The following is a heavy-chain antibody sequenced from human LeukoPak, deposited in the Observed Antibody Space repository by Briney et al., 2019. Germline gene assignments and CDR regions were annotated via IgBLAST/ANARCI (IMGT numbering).Heavy chain of an antibody. Sequence: GESLKISCKGSGYNFISYWIGWARKMPGKGLEWMGIIYPRDSDTRYSPSFQGQVTFSADKSISTAYLHWSSLKASDTAMYYCVRRYYASGTYLMDYWGQGTLVTVSS. J-gene: IGHJ4*02. CDR2: IYPRDSDT. CDR3: VRRYYASGTYLMDY. V-gene: IGHV5-51*01. CDR1: GYNFISYW. D-gene: IGHD3-10*01.